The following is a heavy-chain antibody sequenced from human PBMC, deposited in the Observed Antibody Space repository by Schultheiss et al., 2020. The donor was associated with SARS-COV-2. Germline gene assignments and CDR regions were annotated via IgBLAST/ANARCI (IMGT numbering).Heavy chain of an antibody. CDR1: GYSFTSYW. V-gene: IGHV5-51*01. Sequence: KVSCKGSGYSFTSYWIGWVRQMPGKGLEWMGIIYPGDSDTRYSPSFEGQVSMSADKSISTAYLQWSSLKASDTAMYYCARHAVAAAPSNFDYWGQGTLVTVSS. CDR3: ARHAVAAAPSNFDY. J-gene: IGHJ4*02. CDR2: IYPGDSDT. D-gene: IGHD6-25*01.